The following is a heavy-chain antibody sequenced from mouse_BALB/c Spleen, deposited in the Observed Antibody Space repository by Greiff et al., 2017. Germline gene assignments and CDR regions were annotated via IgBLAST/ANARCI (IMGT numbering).Heavy chain of an antibody. V-gene: IGHV1-4*01. J-gene: IGHJ3*01. Sequence: VQLQQSGAELARPGASVRMSCKASGYTFTSYTMHWVKQRPGQGLEWIGYINPSSGYTNYNQKFKGKATLTVDKSSSTAYMELRSLTSEDTAVYYCARRGYGYWFAYWGQGTLVTVSA. CDR2: INPSSGYT. D-gene: IGHD1-2*01. CDR3: ARRGYGYWFAY. CDR1: GYTFTSYT.